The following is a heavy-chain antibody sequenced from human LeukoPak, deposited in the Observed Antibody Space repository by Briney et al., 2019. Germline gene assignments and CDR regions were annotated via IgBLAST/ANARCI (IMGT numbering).Heavy chain of an antibody. CDR3: AKTLYDSRGYYWNDAFDI. J-gene: IGHJ3*02. CDR1: GFTCSSYV. D-gene: IGHD3-22*01. Sequence: GGSLSCSSAASGFTCSSYVMSWVRPAPGKGLEWVTAISGSGGSTYYADSVKGRFTISRDNSKNTLYLQMNSLRAEDTAVYYSAKTLYDSRGYYWNDAFDIWGQGTMVTVSS. V-gene: IGHV3-23*01. CDR2: ISGSGGST.